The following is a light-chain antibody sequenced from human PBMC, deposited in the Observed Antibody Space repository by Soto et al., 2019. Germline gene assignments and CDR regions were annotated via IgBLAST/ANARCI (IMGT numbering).Light chain of an antibody. J-gene: IGLJ2*01. CDR3: SSYTSSSTI. V-gene: IGLV2-14*01. CDR1: SSDVGGYDH. Sequence: QCALTQPASVSGSPGQSITISCTVTSSDVGGYDHVSWYQQHPGKAPKLMIYDVSSRPSGVSNRFSGSKSGNTASLTISGLQVEDEADYYCSSYTSSSTIFGGGTKLTVL. CDR2: DVS.